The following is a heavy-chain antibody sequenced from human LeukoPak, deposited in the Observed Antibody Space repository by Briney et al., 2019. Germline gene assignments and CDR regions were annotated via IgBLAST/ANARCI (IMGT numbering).Heavy chain of an antibody. J-gene: IGHJ5*02. Sequence: SETLSLTCAVYGGSFSGYYWSWIRQPPGKGLEWIGEINHGGSTNYNPSLKSRVTISVDTSKNQFSLKLSSVTAADTAVYYCARSHYYDSSGSQNNWFDPWGQGTLVTVSS. V-gene: IGHV4-34*01. CDR2: INHGGST. D-gene: IGHD3-22*01. CDR1: GGSFSGYY. CDR3: ARSHYYDSSGSQNNWFDP.